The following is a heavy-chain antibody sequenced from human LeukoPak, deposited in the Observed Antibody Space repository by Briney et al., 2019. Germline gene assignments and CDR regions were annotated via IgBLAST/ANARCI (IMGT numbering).Heavy chain of an antibody. CDR2: IYTSGST. V-gene: IGHV4-4*07. D-gene: IGHD1-14*01. CDR1: GGSISSYY. J-gene: IGHJ6*03. Sequence: PLETLSLTCTVSGGSISSYYWSWIRQPAGKGLEWIGRIYTSGSTNYNPSLKSRVTISVDKSKNQFCLKLSSVTAADTAVYYCARVGSEGYYYYYMDVWGKGTTVTVSS. CDR3: ARVGSEGYYYYYMDV.